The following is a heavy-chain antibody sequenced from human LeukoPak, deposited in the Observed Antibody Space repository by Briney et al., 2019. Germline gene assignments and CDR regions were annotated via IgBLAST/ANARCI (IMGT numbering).Heavy chain of an antibody. CDR3: ARGSWYGDSDY. CDR1: GYTLTELS. V-gene: IGHV1-18*01. CDR2: ISAYNGNT. D-gene: IGHD4-17*01. Sequence: GASVKVSCKVSGYTLTELSMHWVRQAPGQGLEWMGRISAYNGNTNYAQKLQGRVTMTTDTSTSTAYMELRSLRSDDTAVYYCARGSWYGDSDYWGQGTLVTVSS. J-gene: IGHJ4*02.